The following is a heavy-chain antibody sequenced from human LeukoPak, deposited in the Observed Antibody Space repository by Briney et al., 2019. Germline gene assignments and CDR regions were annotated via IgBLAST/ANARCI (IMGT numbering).Heavy chain of an antibody. D-gene: IGHD1/OR15-1a*01. J-gene: IGHJ5*02. Sequence: GSLRRSCAASGFTISSNYMSWVHQAPGKGREWVSVMYTGGTTYYADSVKGRFTISRDNSKNTLYLQMNSLRAEDTAVYYCARETTSGWFDPWGQGTLVTVSS. V-gene: IGHV3-53*01. CDR1: GFTISSNY. CDR2: MYTGGTT. CDR3: ARETTSGWFDP.